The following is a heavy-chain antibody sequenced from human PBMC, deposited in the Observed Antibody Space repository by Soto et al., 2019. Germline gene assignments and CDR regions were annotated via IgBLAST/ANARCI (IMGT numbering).Heavy chain of an antibody. J-gene: IGHJ4*02. V-gene: IGHV3-74*01. CDR3: ARLDMSPFGGVLGNFEY. CDR1: GFTFSSYW. D-gene: IGHD3-16*02. CDR2: INSDGSST. Sequence: PGGSLILSCAASGFTFSSYWMHWVRQAPGKGLVWVSRINSDGSSTSYADSVKGRFTISRDNAKNTLYLQMNSLRAEDTAVYYCARLDMSPFGGVLGNFEYWGQGTLVSVSS.